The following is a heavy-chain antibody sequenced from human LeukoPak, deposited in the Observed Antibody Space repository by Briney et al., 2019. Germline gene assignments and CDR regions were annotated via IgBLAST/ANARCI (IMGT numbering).Heavy chain of an antibody. J-gene: IGHJ6*02. CDR3: AREGITVALNYYGMDV. D-gene: IGHD6-19*01. Sequence: PGGSLRLSCTASGCTFNSYWMIWVRQAPGKGLEGVANINQDGSEKYYVDSVKGRFTVSRGNGKNSLYLQMNSLRAEDTAVYYCAREGITVALNYYGMDVWGQGTTVTVS. CDR1: GCTFNSYW. CDR2: INQDGSEK. V-gene: IGHV3-7*01.